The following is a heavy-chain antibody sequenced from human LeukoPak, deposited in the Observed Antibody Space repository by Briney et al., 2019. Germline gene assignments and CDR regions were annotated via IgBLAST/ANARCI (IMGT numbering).Heavy chain of an antibody. J-gene: IGHJ4*02. Sequence: GGSLRLSCAASGFTFSSYSMNWVRQAPGKGLEWVSSISSSTSHIHYADSVKGRFTISRDNAKNSLYLQMNSLRAVDTAVYYCARAPYSGLFDYWGQGTLVTVSS. CDR1: GFTFSSYS. V-gene: IGHV3-21*01. CDR3: ARAPYSGLFDY. D-gene: IGHD4-11*01. CDR2: ISSSTSHI.